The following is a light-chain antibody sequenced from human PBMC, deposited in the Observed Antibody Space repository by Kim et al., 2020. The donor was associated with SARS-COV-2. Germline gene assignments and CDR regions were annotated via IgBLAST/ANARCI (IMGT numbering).Light chain of an antibody. V-gene: IGLV3-19*01. J-gene: IGLJ3*02. CDR1: SPRSYY. Sequence: LGQTVRITCQGDSPRSYYASWYQQKPGQAPVLVIYGKNNRPSGIPDRFSGSSSGNTAYLTITGAQAEDEADYYCNSRDSSGNHSWVFGGGTQLTVL. CDR3: NSRDSSGNHSWV. CDR2: GKN.